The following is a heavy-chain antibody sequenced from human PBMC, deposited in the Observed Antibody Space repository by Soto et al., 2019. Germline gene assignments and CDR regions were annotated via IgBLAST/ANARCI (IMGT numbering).Heavy chain of an antibody. CDR2: INPKSGGT. Sequence: ASVKVSCKASGYSFTDYHIHWVRQAPREGLEWLGRINPKSGGTSTAQKFQGWVTMTRDRAINTAYMELTRLRSDDAAVYFCARGHSTDCSNGVCSFFYNHEMDVWGQGTTVTVSS. CDR1: GYSFTDYH. CDR3: ARGHSTDCSNGVCSFFYNHEMDV. V-gene: IGHV1-2*04. D-gene: IGHD2-8*01. J-gene: IGHJ6*02.